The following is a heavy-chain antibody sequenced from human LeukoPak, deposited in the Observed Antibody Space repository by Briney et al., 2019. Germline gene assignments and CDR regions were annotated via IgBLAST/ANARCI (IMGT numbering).Heavy chain of an antibody. J-gene: IGHJ6*03. CDR1: GFTFSNYG. CDR2: ISSDGVEK. D-gene: IGHD3-9*01. Sequence: GRSLRLSCEASGFTFSNYGIRWVRQTPGKGLEWVAAISSDGVEKHYADSVKGRFTISRDNSKSTVYLQMNSLRAEDTALYYCAREGHYDILPGYSPLEYYFYYMDVWGKGTTVTVSS. CDR3: AREGHYDILPGYSPLEYYFYYMDV. V-gene: IGHV3-30*04.